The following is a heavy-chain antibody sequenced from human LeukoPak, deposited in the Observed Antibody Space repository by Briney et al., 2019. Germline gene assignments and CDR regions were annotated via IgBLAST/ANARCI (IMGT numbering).Heavy chain of an antibody. V-gene: IGHV1-18*01. CDR3: ARDWGSIKVITDY. J-gene: IGHJ4*02. CDR2: ISSKSDNT. Sequence: ASVKVSCKATGYTFTSYGISWVRQAPGQGLEWMGWISSKSDNTNYAQKLQGRVTMTTDTSTSTAYMELRSLRSDDTAVYYCARDWGSIKVITDYWGQGTLVTVSS. CDR1: GYTFTSYG. D-gene: IGHD3-16*01.